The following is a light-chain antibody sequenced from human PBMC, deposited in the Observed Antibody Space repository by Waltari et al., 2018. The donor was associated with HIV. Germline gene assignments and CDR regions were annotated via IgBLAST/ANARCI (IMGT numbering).Light chain of an antibody. CDR1: SSAIGSFAY. CDR3: CSYAGTYTYV. Sequence: SALTPPRSVSGSPGQSVTISCPGPSSAIGSFAYVSWYQQYPGKAPKVIIYEVSQRPSGVPDRFTASKSGITASLTISGLQDEDEADYYCCSYAGTYTYVFGTGTTVTVL. J-gene: IGLJ1*01. CDR2: EVS. V-gene: IGLV2-11*01.